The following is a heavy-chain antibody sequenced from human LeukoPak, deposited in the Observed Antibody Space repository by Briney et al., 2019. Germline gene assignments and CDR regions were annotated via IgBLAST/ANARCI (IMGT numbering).Heavy chain of an antibody. CDR2: ISWNSGSI. Sequence: TGGSLRLSCVASGFTFSEYGVHWVRQAPGKGLEWVSGISWNSGSIGYADSVKGRFTISRDNAKNSLYLQMNSLRAEDTALYYCAKGRGELLHDAFDIWGQGTMVTVSS. D-gene: IGHD1-26*01. CDR3: AKGRGELLHDAFDI. V-gene: IGHV3-9*01. CDR1: GFTFSEYG. J-gene: IGHJ3*02.